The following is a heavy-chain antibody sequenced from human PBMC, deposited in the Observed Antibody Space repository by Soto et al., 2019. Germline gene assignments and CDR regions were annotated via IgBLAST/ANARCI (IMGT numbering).Heavy chain of an antibody. CDR3: ARDPIAAAGYHYYGMDV. V-gene: IGHV1-46*01. J-gene: IGHJ6*02. Sequence: QVQLVQSGAEVKKPGASAKVSCKASGYTFTSYYMHWVRQAPGQGLEWMGIINPSGGSTSYAQKFQGRVTMTRDTSTSTVYMELSSLRSEHTAVYYCARDPIAAAGYHYYGMDVWGQGTTVTVSS. D-gene: IGHD6-13*01. CDR2: INPSGGST. CDR1: GYTFTSYY.